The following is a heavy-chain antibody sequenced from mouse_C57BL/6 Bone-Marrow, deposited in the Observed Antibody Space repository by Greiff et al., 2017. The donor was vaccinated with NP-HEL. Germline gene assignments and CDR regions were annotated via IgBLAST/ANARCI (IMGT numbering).Heavy chain of an antibody. J-gene: IGHJ2*01. D-gene: IGHD1-1*01. CDR1: GFTFSDAW. CDR2: ISNKANNHAT. V-gene: IGHV6-6*01. Sequence: EVKVEESGGGLVQPGGSMKFSCAASGFTFSDAWMDWVRQSPEQGLEWVAVISNKANNHATYDAVSVTGRFTISRDDSKSSVYLHMNSLRAEDAGIYYCTSYGSSYNYFDYWGQGTTLTVSS. CDR3: TSYGSSYNYFDY.